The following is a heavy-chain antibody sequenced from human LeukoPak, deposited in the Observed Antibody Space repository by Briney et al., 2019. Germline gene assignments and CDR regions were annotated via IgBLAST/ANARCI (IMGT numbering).Heavy chain of an antibody. J-gene: IGHJ6*03. CDR1: GYIFSSYG. D-gene: IGHD1-26*01. Sequence: ASVKVSCKASGYIFSSYGISWVRQAPGQGLEWMGWISAYNGDTNYAQKLQGRVTMTTNTSTSTAYMELRSLRSDDTAVYYCARTRAEVGATNNYYYYYMDVWGKGTTVTISS. V-gene: IGHV1-18*01. CDR2: ISAYNGDT. CDR3: ARTRAEVGATNNYYYYYMDV.